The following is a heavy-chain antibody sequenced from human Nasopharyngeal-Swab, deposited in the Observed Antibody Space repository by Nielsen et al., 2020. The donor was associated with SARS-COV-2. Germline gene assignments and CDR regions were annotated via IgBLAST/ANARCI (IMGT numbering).Heavy chain of an antibody. D-gene: IGHD2-21*01. Sequence: WIRQPPGKGLQWISYITSGNSVQYADSVRGRFTISRDNAKNSLYLQMNSLRAEDTAVYYCARTYCGGDCYHYYYGMDVWGKGPRSPSPQ. CDR2: ITSGNSV. CDR3: ARTYCGGDCYHYYYGMDV. V-gene: IGHV3-69-1*01. J-gene: IGHJ6*01.